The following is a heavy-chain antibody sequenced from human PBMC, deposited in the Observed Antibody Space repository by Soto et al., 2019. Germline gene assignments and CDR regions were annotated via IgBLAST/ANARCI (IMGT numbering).Heavy chain of an antibody. CDR1: GFTFSSYT. Sequence: EAQLVESGGALGQPGGSLTLSCAATGFTFSSYTINWVRQAPGKGLEWVSYISGSGRTTYYADSVKGRFTISRDNAKNAVALQLSSLRDEDAAVYYWARVSGYAYVGAFDIWGQGTMVTVSS. CDR3: ARVSGYAYVGAFDI. J-gene: IGHJ3*02. D-gene: IGHD5-18*01. V-gene: IGHV3-48*02. CDR2: ISGSGRTT.